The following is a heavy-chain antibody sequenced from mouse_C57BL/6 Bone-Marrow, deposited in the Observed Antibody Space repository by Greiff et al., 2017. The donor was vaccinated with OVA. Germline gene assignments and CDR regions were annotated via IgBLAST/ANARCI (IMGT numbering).Heavy chain of an antibody. CDR1: GFTFSDYG. CDR3: ARNTTAHAMDY. Sequence: EVKLEESGGGLVKPGGSLKLSCAASGFTFSDYGMHWVRQAPEKGLEWVAYISSGSSTIYSADTVKGRFTISRDNAKNTLFLQMTSLRSEDTAMYYCARNTTAHAMDYWGQGTSVTVSS. CDR2: ISSGSSTI. D-gene: IGHD1-2*01. J-gene: IGHJ4*01. V-gene: IGHV5-17*01.